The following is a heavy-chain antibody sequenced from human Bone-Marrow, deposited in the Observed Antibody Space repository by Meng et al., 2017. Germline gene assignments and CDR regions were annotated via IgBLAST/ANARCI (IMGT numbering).Heavy chain of an antibody. D-gene: IGHD3-10*01. CDR1: GFTFDDYA. V-gene: IGHV3-9*03. Sequence: GGSLRLSCAASGFTFDDYAMHWVRQAPGKGLEWVSGISWNSGSIGYADSVKGRFTISRDNAKNSLYLQMNSLRAEDMALYYCAKGGGSGSLLDGSRYYFDYWGQGKLVNGAS. J-gene: IGHJ4*02. CDR2: ISWNSGSI. CDR3: AKGGGSGSLLDGSRYYFDY.